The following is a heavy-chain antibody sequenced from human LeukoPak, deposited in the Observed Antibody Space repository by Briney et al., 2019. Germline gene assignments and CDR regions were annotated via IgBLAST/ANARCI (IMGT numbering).Heavy chain of an antibody. CDR3: ARGGYDSSGYYGY. D-gene: IGHD3-22*01. V-gene: IGHV4-59*01. J-gene: IGHJ4*01. Sequence: SETLSLTCTVSGGSISSYYWSWIRQPPGKGLEWIGYIYYSGSTNYNPSPKSRVTISVDTSKNQFSLKLSSVTAADTAVYYCARGGYDSSGYYGYWGQGTLVTVSS. CDR1: GGSISSYY. CDR2: IYYSGST.